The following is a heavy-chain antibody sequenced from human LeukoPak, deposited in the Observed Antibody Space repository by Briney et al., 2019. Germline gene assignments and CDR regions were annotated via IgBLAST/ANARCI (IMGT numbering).Heavy chain of an antibody. CDR1: GGSLNSFSHY. J-gene: IGHJ5*02. Sequence: SETLSLTCSVPGGSLNSFSHYWPRIRQPPGKGLEWIGCIFSSGSTYYNPSLQSRVTFSLDKSNNHSALKLTSLTAADTAVYYCARGLAHGGIANWFDPWGQGTLVTVSS. CDR2: IFSSGST. CDR3: ARGLAHGGIANWFDP. D-gene: IGHD2-21*01. V-gene: IGHV4-39*06.